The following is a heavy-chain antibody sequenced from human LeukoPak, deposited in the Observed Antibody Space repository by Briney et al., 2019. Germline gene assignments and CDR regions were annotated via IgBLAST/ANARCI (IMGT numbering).Heavy chain of an antibody. CDR2: ISGYNGNT. Sequence: ASVKVSCKASGYTFTSYGISWVRQAPGQGLEWMGWISGYNGNTNYAQKLQGRVTMTTDTSTRTAYMELRSLRSDDTAVYYCVRGPYGASISKWFDPWGQGTQVIVSP. J-gene: IGHJ5*02. D-gene: IGHD4/OR15-4a*01. V-gene: IGHV1-18*01. CDR1: GYTFTSYG. CDR3: VRGPYGASISKWFDP.